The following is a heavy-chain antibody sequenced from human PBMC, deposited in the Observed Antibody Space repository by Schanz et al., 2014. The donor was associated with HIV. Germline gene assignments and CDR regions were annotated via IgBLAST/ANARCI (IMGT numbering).Heavy chain of an antibody. J-gene: IGHJ4*01. D-gene: IGHD2-21*02. V-gene: IGHV4-34*01. CDR3: ARGDFGGNSVDY. Sequence: QVQLQQWGAGLLKPSETLSLTCAVYGGSFRAYDWTWIRQFPHMGLEWIGGVRHTGGTHYNPSLESRVTMSLDTSKNQFSLKLPSVTAADTAVYFCARGDFGGNSVDYWGHGNLVTVSS. CDR1: GGSFRAYD. CDR2: VRHTGGT.